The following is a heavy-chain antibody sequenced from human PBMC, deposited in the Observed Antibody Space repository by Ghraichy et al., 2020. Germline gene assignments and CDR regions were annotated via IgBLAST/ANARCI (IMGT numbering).Heavy chain of an antibody. Sequence: APVKVSCKASGYTFTGYYMHWVRQAPGQGLEWMGWINPNSGGTNYAQKFQGRVTMTRDTSISTAYMELSRLRSDDTAVYYCARGPAYCGGDCYTDYWGQGTLVTVSS. D-gene: IGHD2-21*01. CDR3: ARGPAYCGGDCYTDY. CDR2: INPNSGGT. J-gene: IGHJ4*02. CDR1: GYTFTGYY. V-gene: IGHV1-2*02.